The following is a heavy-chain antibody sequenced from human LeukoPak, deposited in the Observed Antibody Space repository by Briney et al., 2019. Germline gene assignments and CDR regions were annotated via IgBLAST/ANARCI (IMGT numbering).Heavy chain of an antibody. Sequence: ASVKVSCKASGYTFTSYYMHWVRQAPGQGLEWMGLINPTGGSTGYAQKFQGRVTMTRDMSTSTDYMELSSLRSEDTAVYYCARVVYYYDSSGYYRPAGFDPWGQGTLVTVSS. CDR2: INPTGGST. D-gene: IGHD3-22*01. CDR1: GYTFTSYY. J-gene: IGHJ5*02. V-gene: IGHV1-46*01. CDR3: ARVVYYYDSSGYYRPAGFDP.